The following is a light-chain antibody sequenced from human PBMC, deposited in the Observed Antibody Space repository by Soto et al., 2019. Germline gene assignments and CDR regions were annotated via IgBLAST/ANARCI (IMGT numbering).Light chain of an antibody. CDR2: DVS. CDR3: SSYSTTSTNVI. Sequence: QSALTQPASVSGSPGQSMTISCTGTSSDIGGYNYVSWYQQYPGKAPKLMIYDVSNGPSGVYNRFSGSKSGNTASLTISRLQDEDEADYDCSSYSTTSTNVIFGGGTKVTVL. CDR1: SSDIGGYNY. J-gene: IGLJ2*01. V-gene: IGLV2-14*01.